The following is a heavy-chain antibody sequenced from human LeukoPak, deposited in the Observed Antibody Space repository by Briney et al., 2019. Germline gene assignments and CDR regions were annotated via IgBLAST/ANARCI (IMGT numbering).Heavy chain of an antibody. CDR3: ARAPKYSIAIDY. CDR2: INHSGST. Sequence: SETLSLTCAVFGRSFSDYYWTWIRQPPGKGLEWIGEINHSGSTNYNPSLKSRVTISVDASKNQFSLKLSSVTAADTAVYYCARAPKYSIAIDYWGQGTLVTVSS. CDR1: GRSFSDYY. D-gene: IGHD6-6*01. V-gene: IGHV4-34*01. J-gene: IGHJ4*02.